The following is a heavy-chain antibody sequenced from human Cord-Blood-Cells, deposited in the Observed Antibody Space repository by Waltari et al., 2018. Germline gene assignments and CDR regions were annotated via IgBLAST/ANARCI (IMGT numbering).Heavy chain of an antibody. CDR3: ARVATISYYYYYMDV. V-gene: IGHV4-34*01. CDR2: INHSGST. Sequence: QVQLQQWGAGLLKPSETLSLTCAVSGGSFSGYYWSWIRQPPGKGLEWIGEINHSGSTNYNPSLKSRVTISVDTSKNQFSLKLSSVTAADTAVYYCARVATISYYYYYMDVWGKGTTVTVSS. CDR1: GGSFSGYY. J-gene: IGHJ6*03. D-gene: IGHD3-3*01.